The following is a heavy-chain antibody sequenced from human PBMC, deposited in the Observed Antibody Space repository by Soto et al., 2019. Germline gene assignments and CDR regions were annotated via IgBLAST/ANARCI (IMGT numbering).Heavy chain of an antibody. D-gene: IGHD3-3*01. CDR2: VSFDVSSK. J-gene: IGHJ5*02. Sequence: GGSLRLSCSASGFTFSASAMHWVRQAPGKGLEWVAVVSFDVSSKYYADSVKARFTISRDNSKNTLYLQMNSLRAEGTAVYYCARESGSSDFWSGYYYNWFDPWGQGTLVTVSS. CDR1: GFTFSASA. CDR3: ARESGSSDFWSGYYYNWFDP. V-gene: IGHV3-30-3*01.